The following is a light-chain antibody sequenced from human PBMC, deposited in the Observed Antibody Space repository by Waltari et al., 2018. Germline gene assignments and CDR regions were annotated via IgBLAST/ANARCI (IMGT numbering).Light chain of an antibody. CDR3: SSYTSSST. CDR2: DVS. J-gene: IGLJ2*01. CDR1: SSDIGGHNY. V-gene: IGLV2-14*01. Sequence: QSALTQPASVSGSPGQSITISCTGTSSDIGGHNYVSWYQQHPGKAPKVMIYDVSKRPAGVSNRFSASKSGNTASLTISGLQAEDEADYYCSSYTSSSTFGGGTKLTVL.